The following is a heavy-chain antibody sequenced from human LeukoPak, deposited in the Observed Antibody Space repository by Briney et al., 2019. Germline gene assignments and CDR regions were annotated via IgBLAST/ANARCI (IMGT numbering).Heavy chain of an antibody. Sequence: ASVKVSCKASGYTFTGYYMHWVRQAPGQGLEWMGGINPNSGGTNYAQKFQGRVTMTRDTSISTAYMELSRLRSDDTAVYYCARDFSWFGELLGYFDYWGQGTLVTVSS. CDR1: GYTFTGYY. CDR2: INPNSGGT. D-gene: IGHD3-10*01. J-gene: IGHJ4*02. V-gene: IGHV1-2*02. CDR3: ARDFSWFGELLGYFDY.